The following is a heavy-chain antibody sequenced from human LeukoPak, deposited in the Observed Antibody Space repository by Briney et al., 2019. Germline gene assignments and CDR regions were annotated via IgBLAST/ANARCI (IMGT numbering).Heavy chain of an antibody. CDR2: ISGSGGST. Sequence: GGSLRLSCAASGFPFSNFAMSWVRQAPGKGLEWVSAISGSGGSTYYADSVKGRFTISRDNSKNTLYLQMNSLRAEDTAIYYCARENWVYNWKYDSSGSGINYWGQGTLVTVSS. D-gene: IGHD3-22*01. CDR1: GFPFSNFA. J-gene: IGHJ4*02. CDR3: ARENWVYNWKYDSSGSGINY. V-gene: IGHV3-23*01.